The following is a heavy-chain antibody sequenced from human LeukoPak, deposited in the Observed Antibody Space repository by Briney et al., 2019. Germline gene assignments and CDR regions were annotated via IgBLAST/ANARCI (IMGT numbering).Heavy chain of an antibody. V-gene: IGHV3-11*01. J-gene: IGHJ4*02. CDR2: ISSSGSTI. D-gene: IGHD3-22*01. CDR1: GFTFSDYY. Sequence: GGSLRLSCAASGFTFSDYYMSWIRQAPGKGLEWVSYISSSGSTIYYADSVKGRCTISRNNAKNSLYLQMNSLRAEDTAVYYCAGDRTGSSGYYYGYWGQGTLVTVSS. CDR3: AGDRTGSSGYYYGY.